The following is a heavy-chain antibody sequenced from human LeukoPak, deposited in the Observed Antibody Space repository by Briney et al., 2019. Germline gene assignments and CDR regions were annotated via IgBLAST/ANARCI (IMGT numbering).Heavy chain of an antibody. D-gene: IGHD4-17*01. J-gene: IGHJ4*02. Sequence: SETLSLTCAVYGGSFSGYYWSWIRQPPGKGLEWIGEINHNGSTNYNPSLKSRVTISVDTSKNQFSLKLSSVTAADTAVYYCASSRYGDYASVNWGQGTLVTVSS. CDR3: ASSRYGDYASVN. CDR1: GGSFSGYY. V-gene: IGHV4-34*01. CDR2: INHNGST.